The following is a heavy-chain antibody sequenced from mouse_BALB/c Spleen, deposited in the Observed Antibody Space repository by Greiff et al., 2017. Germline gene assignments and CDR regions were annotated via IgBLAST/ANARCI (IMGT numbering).Heavy chain of an antibody. Sequence: EVNVVESGGGLVQPGGSLRLSCATSGFTFSDFYMEWVRQPPGKRLEWIAASRNKANDYTTEYSASVKGRFIVSRDTSQSLLYLQMNALRAEDTAIYYCAREAVDYYGSSYGAYWGQGTLVTVSA. V-gene: IGHV7-1*02. CDR1: GFTFSDFY. CDR3: AREAVDYYGSSYGAY. CDR2: SRNKANDYTT. D-gene: IGHD1-1*01. J-gene: IGHJ3*01.